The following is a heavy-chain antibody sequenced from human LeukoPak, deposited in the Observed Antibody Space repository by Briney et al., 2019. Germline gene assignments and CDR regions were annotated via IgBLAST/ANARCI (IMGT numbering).Heavy chain of an antibody. CDR3: ARDISGGSYNFDY. V-gene: IGHV4-34*01. D-gene: IGHD1-26*01. CDR2: INHSGST. J-gene: IGHJ4*02. CDR1: GGSFSGYY. Sequence: SETLSLTCAVYGGSFSGYYWSWIRQPPGKGLEWIGEINHSGSTNYNPSLKSRVTISVDTSKNQCSLKLSSVTAADTAVYYCARDISGGSYNFDYWGQGTLVTVSS.